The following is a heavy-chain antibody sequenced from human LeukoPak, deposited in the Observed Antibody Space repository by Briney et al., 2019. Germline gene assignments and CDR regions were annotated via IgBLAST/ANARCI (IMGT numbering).Heavy chain of an antibody. CDR3: VQDWVATIVVPRHFDH. D-gene: IGHD5-24*01. J-gene: IGHJ4*02. CDR2: ISGNGDST. V-gene: IGHV3-64D*09. Sequence: PGGALRLSCSASGFTFSNNAMHWVRRAPGRGLEYVSGISGNGDSTYYPDSVEGRFTISRDNSKNTLYLQMSSLIAEDTALYYCVQDWVATIVVPRHFDHWGPGTLVTVSS. CDR1: GFTFSNNA.